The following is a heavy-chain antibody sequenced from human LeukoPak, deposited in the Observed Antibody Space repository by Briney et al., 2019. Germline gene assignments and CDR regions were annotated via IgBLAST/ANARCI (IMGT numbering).Heavy chain of an antibody. CDR1: GFTFSHYA. V-gene: IGHV3-30-3*01. J-gene: IGHJ4*02. Sequence: AGGSLRLSCEASGFTFSHYAMHWVRQAPGKGLEWVAVISYDGSNKYYADSVKGRFTISRDNSKNTLYLQMNSLRAEDTAVYYCARESMVRGAHWPLDYWGQGTLVTVSS. D-gene: IGHD3-10*01. CDR3: ARESMVRGAHWPLDY. CDR2: ISYDGSNK.